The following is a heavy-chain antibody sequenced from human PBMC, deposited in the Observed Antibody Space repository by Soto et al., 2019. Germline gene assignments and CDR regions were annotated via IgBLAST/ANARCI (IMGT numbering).Heavy chain of an antibody. D-gene: IGHD1-26*01. Sequence: SETLSLTCTVSGGSISSSSYYWGWIRQPPGKGLEWIGSIYYSGSTYYNPSLKSRVTISVDTSKNQLPLQLSTVTAADTAVYDSSRHTRGAFDYWGQGTLVT. CDR1: GGSISSSSYY. CDR2: IYYSGST. CDR3: SRHTRGAFDY. V-gene: IGHV4-39*01. J-gene: IGHJ4*02.